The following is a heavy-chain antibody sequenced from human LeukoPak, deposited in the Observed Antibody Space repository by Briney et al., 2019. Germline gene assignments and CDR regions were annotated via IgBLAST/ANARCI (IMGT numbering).Heavy chain of an antibody. J-gene: IGHJ4*02. D-gene: IGHD6-19*01. CDR3: ARGQWLVLIDY. Sequence: GGSLRPSCAASGFTFSSYGMHWVRQAPGKGLEWVAVISYDGSNKYYADSVKGRFTISRDNSKNTLYLQMNSLRAEDTAVYYCARGQWLVLIDYWGQGTLVTVSS. V-gene: IGHV3-30*19. CDR2: ISYDGSNK. CDR1: GFTFSSYG.